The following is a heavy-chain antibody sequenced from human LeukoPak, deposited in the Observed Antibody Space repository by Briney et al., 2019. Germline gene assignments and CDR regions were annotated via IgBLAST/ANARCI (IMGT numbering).Heavy chain of an antibody. Sequence: SVKVSCKASGGTFSSYAISWVRQAPGQGLEWMGGIIPIFGTANYAQKFQGRVTITADKSTSTAYMELSSLRSEDTAVYYCATRPAGRAPRPFDYWGQGTLVTVSS. CDR1: GGTFSSYA. CDR2: IIPIFGTA. D-gene: IGHD6-13*01. J-gene: IGHJ4*02. V-gene: IGHV1-69*06. CDR3: ATRPAGRAPRPFDY.